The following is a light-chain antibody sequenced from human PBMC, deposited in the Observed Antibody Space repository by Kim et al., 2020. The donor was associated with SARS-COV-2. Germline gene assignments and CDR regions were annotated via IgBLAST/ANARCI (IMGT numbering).Light chain of an antibody. V-gene: IGKV3-20*01. CDR3: QQFGRSSVYT. CDR2: DSS. CDR1: QSVSANN. J-gene: IGKJ2*01. Sequence: EIVLTQSPGTLSLSPGDRATLSCRASQSVSANNLAWYQQKPGQPPSPLIYDSSRRATGIPDRFSGSGSGTDFTLTISRLEPEDFAVYYCQQFGRSSVYTFGQGTKLEI.